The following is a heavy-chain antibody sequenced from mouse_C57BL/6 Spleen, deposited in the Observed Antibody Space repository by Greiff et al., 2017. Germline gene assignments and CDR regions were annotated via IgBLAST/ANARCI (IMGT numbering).Heavy chain of an antibody. CDR2: IDPSDSYP. CDR3: AREEGYDNY. J-gene: IGHJ2*01. CDR1: GYTFTSYW. Sequence: QVQLQQPGAELVKPGASVKLSCKASGYTFTSYWMQWVKQRPGQGLAWIGEIDPSDSYPNYNQKFKGKATLTVDTSSSTADMHLSNLSSEDSAVYYCAREEGYDNYWGQGTTLTVSS. D-gene: IGHD2-2*01. V-gene: IGHV1-50*01.